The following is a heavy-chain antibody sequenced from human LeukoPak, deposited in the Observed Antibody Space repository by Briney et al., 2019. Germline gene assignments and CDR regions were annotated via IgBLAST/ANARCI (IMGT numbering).Heavy chain of an antibody. CDR2: IIPIFGTA. CDR1: GGTFSSYA. Sequence: SVKVSCKASGGTFSSYAISWVRQAPGQGLEWMGGIIPIFGTANYAQKFQGRVTITADESTSTAYMELSSLRSEDTAVYYCARDEAYYDSSGYYSNWFDPWGRGTLVTVSS. J-gene: IGHJ5*02. D-gene: IGHD3-22*01. V-gene: IGHV1-69*13. CDR3: ARDEAYYDSSGYYSNWFDP.